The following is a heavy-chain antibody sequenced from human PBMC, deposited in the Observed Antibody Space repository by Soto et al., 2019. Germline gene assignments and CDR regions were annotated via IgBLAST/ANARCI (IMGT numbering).Heavy chain of an antibody. D-gene: IGHD2-15*01. V-gene: IGHV1-2*04. CDR1: GYTFTGYY. CDR3: ARDLGYCSGGSCYTIYYYYGMDV. J-gene: IGHJ6*02. Sequence: ASVKVSCKASGYTFTGYYMHWVRQAPGQGLEWMRWINPNSGGTNYAQKFQGWVTMTRDTSISTAYMELSRLRSADTAVYYCARDLGYCSGGSCYTIYYYYGMDVWGQGTTVTVSS. CDR2: INPNSGGT.